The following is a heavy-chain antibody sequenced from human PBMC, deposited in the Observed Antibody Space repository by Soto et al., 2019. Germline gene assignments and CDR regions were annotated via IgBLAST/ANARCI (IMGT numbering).Heavy chain of an antibody. Sequence: GRSLRLSCAASGFTFSSYSMNWVRQAPGKGLEWVSYISSSSSTIYYADSVKGRFTISRDNAKNSLYLQMNSLRDEDTAVYYCARDQPLLWFGESGMDVWGQGTTVTVSS. J-gene: IGHJ6*02. CDR1: GFTFSSYS. CDR3: ARDQPLLWFGESGMDV. D-gene: IGHD3-10*01. V-gene: IGHV3-48*02. CDR2: ISSSSSTI.